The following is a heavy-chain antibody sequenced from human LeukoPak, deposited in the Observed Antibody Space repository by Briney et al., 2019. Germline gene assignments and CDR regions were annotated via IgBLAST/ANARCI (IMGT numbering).Heavy chain of an antibody. CDR1: GGSFSGYY. D-gene: IGHD5-18*01. CDR2: INHSGST. CDR3: ARGPSGYSYGRLYYYYGMDV. Sequence: SETLSLTCAVYGGSFSGYYWSWISQPPGKGLEWIGEINHSGSTNYNPSLESRVTISVDTSKNQFSLKLSSVTAADTAVYYCARGPSGYSYGRLYYYYGMDVWGQGTTVTVSS. V-gene: IGHV4-34*01. J-gene: IGHJ6*02.